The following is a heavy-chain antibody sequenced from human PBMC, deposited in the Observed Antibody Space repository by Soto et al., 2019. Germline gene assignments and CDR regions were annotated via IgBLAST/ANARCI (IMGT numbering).Heavy chain of an antibody. CDR3: ARPNSYGVTFHYYYGMDV. J-gene: IGHJ6*02. V-gene: IGHV1-69*01. CDR1: GGTFNNYA. CDR2: IIPMFGT. Sequence: QVQLVQSGAEVKRPGSSVKVSCEASGGTFNNYAITWVRQAPGQGLEWMGGIIPMFGTNYAQKFQDRVTIAADESTGTGYMELSGLRSEDKAVDFCARPNSYGVTFHYYYGMDVWGQGTTVTVSS. D-gene: IGHD3-10*01.